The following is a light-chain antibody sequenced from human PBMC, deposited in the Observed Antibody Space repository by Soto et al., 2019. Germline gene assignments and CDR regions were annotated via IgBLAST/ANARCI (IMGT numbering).Light chain of an antibody. CDR2: SNN. CDR3: SSYTGSYTYV. V-gene: IGLV1-44*01. Sequence: QSVLTQPPSASGTPGQRVTISCSGSSSNIGSNTVNWYQQLPGTAPKLLIYSNNQRPSGVPDRFSGSKSGTTASLTITGLQAEYEADYYCSSYTGSYTYVFGTGTKVTVL. CDR1: SSNIGSNT. J-gene: IGLJ1*01.